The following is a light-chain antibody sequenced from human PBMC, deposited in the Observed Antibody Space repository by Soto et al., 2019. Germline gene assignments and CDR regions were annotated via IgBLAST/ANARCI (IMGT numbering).Light chain of an antibody. J-gene: IGLJ2*01. CDR3: QAWDSSTVV. CDR1: KLGDKY. V-gene: IGLV3-1*01. Sequence: SYELTQPPSVSVSPGQTASITCSGDKLGDKYACWYQQKPGQSPVLGIYQDSKRPSGIPERFSGSNSGNTATLTISGTQGMDEADYYCQAWDSSTVVFGGGTKPTVL. CDR2: QDS.